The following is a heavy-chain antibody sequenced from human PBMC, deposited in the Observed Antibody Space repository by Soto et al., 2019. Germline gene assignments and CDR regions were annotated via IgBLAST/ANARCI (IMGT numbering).Heavy chain of an antibody. V-gene: IGHV4-31*03. CDR3: AGLPVVVIDLGCFAP. D-gene: IGHD2-21*01. CDR2: IYYSGST. J-gene: IGHJ5*02. Sequence: SETLSLTCTVSGGSISSGGYYWSWIRQHPGKGLEWIGYIYYSGSTYYNPSLKSRVTISVDTSKNQFSLRLSSVTAADTAIYYCAGLPVVVIDLGCFAPWGPGTQVTVSS. CDR1: GGSISSGGYY.